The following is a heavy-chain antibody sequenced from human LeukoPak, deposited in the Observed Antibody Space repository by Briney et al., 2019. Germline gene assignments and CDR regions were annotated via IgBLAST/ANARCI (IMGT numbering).Heavy chain of an antibody. CDR1: GFTFSSYS. J-gene: IGHJ3*02. V-gene: IGHV3-21*01. Sequence: GGSLGLSCAASGFTFSSYSMNWVRQAPGKGLEWVSSISSSSSYIYYADSVKGRFTISRDNAKNSLYLQMNSLRAEDTAVYDCARDLADAFDIWGQGTMVTVSS. CDR2: ISSSSSYI. CDR3: ARDLADAFDI.